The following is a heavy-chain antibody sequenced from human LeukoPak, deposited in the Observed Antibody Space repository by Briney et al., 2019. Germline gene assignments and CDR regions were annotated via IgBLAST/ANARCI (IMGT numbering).Heavy chain of an antibody. V-gene: IGHV4-30-4*02. Sequence: SETLSLTCTVSGGSISSGDYYWSWIRQPPGKGLEWIGYIYYSGSTYYNPSLKSRVTISVDTSKNQFSLKLSSVTAADTAVYYCARYCSSTSCYPTPDAFDIWGQGTMVTVSS. D-gene: IGHD2-2*01. J-gene: IGHJ3*02. CDR1: GGSISSGDYY. CDR2: IYYSGST. CDR3: ARYCSSTSCYPTPDAFDI.